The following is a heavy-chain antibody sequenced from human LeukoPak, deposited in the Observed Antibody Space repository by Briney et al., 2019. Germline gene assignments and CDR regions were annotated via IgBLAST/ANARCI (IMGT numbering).Heavy chain of an antibody. Sequence: GGSLRLSCAASGLTFSNAWMSWVRQAPGKGLEWVGRIKSKKDGGTTDYGAPVKGRFIISRDDSENTLYLQMNGLKIEDTAVYYCITDPGEWEPIWGQGTMVTVSS. J-gene: IGHJ3*02. V-gene: IGHV3-15*01. CDR3: ITDPGEWEPI. CDR1: GLTFSNAW. CDR2: IKSKKDGGTT. D-gene: IGHD1-26*01.